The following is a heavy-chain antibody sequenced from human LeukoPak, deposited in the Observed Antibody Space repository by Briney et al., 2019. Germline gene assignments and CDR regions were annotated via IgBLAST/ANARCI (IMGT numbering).Heavy chain of an antibody. CDR1: AFPFSDFS. D-gene: IGHD2-8*01. J-gene: IGHJ4*02. CDR3: AKQSYARSLGE. Sequence: GRSLRLSCATSAFPFSDFSMSWVRQAPGKGLEWISTTNSGGTSTYYAESVKGRFTISRDNSKNTLYLQMSSLRVEDTAVYYCAKQSYARSLGEGGPGTLVSVSS. V-gene: IGHV3-23*01. CDR2: TNSGGTST.